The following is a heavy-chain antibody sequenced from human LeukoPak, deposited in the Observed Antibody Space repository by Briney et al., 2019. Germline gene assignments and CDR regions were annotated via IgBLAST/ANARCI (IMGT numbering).Heavy chain of an antibody. CDR2: IIPIFGTA. CDR1: GGTFSSYA. D-gene: IGHD3-22*01. CDR3: ARSSGYYYLNWFDP. V-gene: IGHV1-69*05. Sequence: GSSVKVSCKASGGTFSSYAISWVRQAPGQGLEWMGGIIPIFGTANYAQKFQGRVTIATDESTSTAYMELSSLRSEDTAVYYCARSSGYYYLNWFDPWGQGTLVTVCS. J-gene: IGHJ5*02.